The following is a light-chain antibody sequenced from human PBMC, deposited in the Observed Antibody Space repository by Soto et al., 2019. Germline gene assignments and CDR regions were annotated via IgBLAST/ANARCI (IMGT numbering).Light chain of an antibody. CDR3: QQRSNWPRT. CDR2: DAS. Sequence: EVVLTQSTATLSLSPGERATLSCRASQSVSIYLAWYQQKPGQAPRLLIYDASNRATGIPARFSGSGSGTDFTLTISSLEPEDFAVYYCQQRSNWPRTFGQGTNVDIK. J-gene: IGKJ1*01. CDR1: QSVSIY. V-gene: IGKV3-11*01.